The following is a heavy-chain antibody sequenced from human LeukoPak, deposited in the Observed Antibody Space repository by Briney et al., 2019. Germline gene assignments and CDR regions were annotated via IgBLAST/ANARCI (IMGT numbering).Heavy chain of an antibody. D-gene: IGHD2-2*01. J-gene: IGHJ6*02. V-gene: IGHV1-18*01. CDR2: ISAYNGNT. Sequence: ASVTVSYKASGYTFTIYGIRGVRQAPGQGLEGMGWISAYNGNTNYAQKLQGRVTMTTDTSTSTAYRELRSLRSDDTGVYYCARGGPAAPYGMDVWGQGTTVTVSS. CDR3: ARGGPAAPYGMDV. CDR1: GYTFTIYG.